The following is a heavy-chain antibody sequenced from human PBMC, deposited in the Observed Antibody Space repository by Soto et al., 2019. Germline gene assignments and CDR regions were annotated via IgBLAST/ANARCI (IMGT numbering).Heavy chain of an antibody. Sequence: PVGSLILSCAASGFTFSSYAVSWVRQAPGKGPEWISSISGSGSTIYYADSVKGRFTISRDNSKNTLYLQMSSLRAEDTAVYYCAKVFYYYDSSGYYYFDYWGQGTLVTVSS. D-gene: IGHD3-22*01. CDR3: AKVFYYYDSSGYYYFDY. CDR2: ISGSGSTI. V-gene: IGHV3-23*01. CDR1: GFTFSSYA. J-gene: IGHJ4*02.